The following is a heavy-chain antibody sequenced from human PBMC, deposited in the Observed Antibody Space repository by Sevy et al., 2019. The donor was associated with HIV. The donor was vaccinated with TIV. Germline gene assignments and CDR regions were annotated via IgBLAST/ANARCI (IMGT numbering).Heavy chain of an antibody. CDR2: IKLDGNEK. CDR1: GFTFSAYW. Sequence: GGSLRLSCAASGFTFSAYWMSWVRQAPGKGLEWVANIKLDGNEKNYLDSVKGRFTISRDNAKNSLYLQMDSLRAEDTALYYCARRYSYVFYRGQGTLVTVSS. D-gene: IGHD3-16*01. CDR3: ARRYSYVFY. V-gene: IGHV3-7*01. J-gene: IGHJ4*02.